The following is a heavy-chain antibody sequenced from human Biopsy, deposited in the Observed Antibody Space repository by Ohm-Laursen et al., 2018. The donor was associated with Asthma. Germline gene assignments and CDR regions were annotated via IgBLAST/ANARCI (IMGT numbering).Heavy chain of an antibody. CDR3: AKDKLYSGSYFDY. CDR1: GFTFSSYA. J-gene: IGHJ4*02. CDR2: ISGSGGRT. V-gene: IGHV3-23*01. D-gene: IGHD1-26*01. Sequence: LRLSCAASGFTFSSYATSSVRQAPGQGLEWVSAISGSGGRTDYADSVKGRFTISRDNSKNTLYLQMNSLRAEDTAVYYCAKDKLYSGSYFDYWGQGTLVTVSS.